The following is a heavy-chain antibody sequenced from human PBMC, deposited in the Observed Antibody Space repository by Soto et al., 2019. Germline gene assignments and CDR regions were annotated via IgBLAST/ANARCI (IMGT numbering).Heavy chain of an antibody. V-gene: IGHV4-59*01. CDR2: IYYSGST. CDR1: GGSISSYY. CDR3: ARDRSTSVNGMDV. D-gene: IGHD2-2*01. Sequence: SETLSLTCTVSGGSISSYYWSWIRQPPGKGLEWIGYIYYSGSTNYNPSLKSRVTISVDTSKNQFSLKLSSVTAADTAVYYCARDRSTSVNGMDVWGQGTTVTVSS. J-gene: IGHJ6*02.